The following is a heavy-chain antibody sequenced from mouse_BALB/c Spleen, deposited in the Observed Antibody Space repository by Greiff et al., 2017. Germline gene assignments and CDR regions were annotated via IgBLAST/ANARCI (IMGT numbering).Heavy chain of an antibody. D-gene: IGHD2-1*01. J-gene: IGHJ4*01. CDR2: IWSGGGT. CDR1: GFSLTSYG. Sequence: VQLLESGPGLVQPSQSLSITCTVSGFSLTSYGVHWVRQSPGKGLEWLGVIWSGGGTDYNEAFIYRLSISTDNSKSQVFFKMNSLQANDSAIYYCASLYGNYAMDYWGQGTSVTVSS. CDR3: ASLYGNYAMDY. V-gene: IGHV2-2*02.